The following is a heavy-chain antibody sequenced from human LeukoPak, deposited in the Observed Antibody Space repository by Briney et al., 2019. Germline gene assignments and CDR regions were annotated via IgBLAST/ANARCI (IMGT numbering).Heavy chain of an antibody. Sequence: GGSLRLSCAASGFTFSSYAMSWVRQAPGEGLEWVSGISGGGSSTYYAGSVNGRFTISRDNSKNTLYLQVNSLSADDTAVYYCAKMDFGSGSYYILNSPDYWGQGTLVTVSS. V-gene: IGHV3-23*01. D-gene: IGHD3-10*01. CDR3: AKMDFGSGSYYILNSPDY. CDR2: ISGGGSST. J-gene: IGHJ4*02. CDR1: GFTFSSYA.